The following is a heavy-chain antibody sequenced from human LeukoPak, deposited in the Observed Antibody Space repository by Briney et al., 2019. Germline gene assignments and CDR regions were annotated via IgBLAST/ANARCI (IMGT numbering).Heavy chain of an antibody. CDR2: ISWNSGSI. J-gene: IGHJ4*02. CDR3: AKDIAAAGTLYYFDY. D-gene: IGHD6-13*01. Sequence: SLRLSCAASGFTFDDYAMHWVRQAPGKGLEWVSGISWNSGSIGYADSVKGRFTISRDNAKNSLYLQMNSLRAEDTALYYCAKDIAAAGTLYYFDYWGQGTLVTVSS. V-gene: IGHV3-9*01. CDR1: GFTFDDYA.